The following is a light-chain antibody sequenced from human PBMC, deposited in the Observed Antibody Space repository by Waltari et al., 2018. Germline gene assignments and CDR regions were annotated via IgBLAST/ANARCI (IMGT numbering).Light chain of an antibody. CDR1: QSVSRC. V-gene: IGKV3-11*01. Sequence: SCRASQSVSRCLAWYKQKRGRAPRLLIYDASTRATGIPARFSGSGSGTDFTLTISSLVPEDFAVYYCQQRKTWPITFGQGTRLEIK. J-gene: IGKJ5*01. CDR3: QQRKTWPIT. CDR2: DAS.